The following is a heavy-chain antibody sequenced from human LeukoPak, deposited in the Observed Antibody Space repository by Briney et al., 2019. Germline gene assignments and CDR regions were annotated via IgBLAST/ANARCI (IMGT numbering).Heavy chain of an antibody. D-gene: IGHD7-27*01. CDR1: GYSISSGYY. CDR3: ASRNWGDY. J-gene: IGHJ4*02. Sequence: KPSETLSLTCAVSGYSISSGYYWGRIRQPPGKGLEWVGSIYHSGSTYYNPSLKSRVTISVDTSKNQFSLKLSSVTAADTAVYYCASRNWGDYWGQGTLVTVSS. V-gene: IGHV4-38-2*01. CDR2: IYHSGST.